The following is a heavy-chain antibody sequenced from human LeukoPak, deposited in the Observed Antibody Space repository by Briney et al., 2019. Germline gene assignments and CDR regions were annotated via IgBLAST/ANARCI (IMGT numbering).Heavy chain of an antibody. CDR1: GFTSSSYP. CDR3: ASELLYGGHAEFYFDC. CDR2: LSYEGSDK. V-gene: IGHV3-30-3*01. J-gene: IGHJ4*02. Sequence: PGGSLRLSCALSGFTSSSYPMHWVRQAPGKGPEWVAGLSYEGSDKYYADSVKGRFIISRDNSKNTMSLQLNSLRAEDTAVYYCASELLYGGHAEFYFDCWRQGALVTVSS. D-gene: IGHD4-23*01.